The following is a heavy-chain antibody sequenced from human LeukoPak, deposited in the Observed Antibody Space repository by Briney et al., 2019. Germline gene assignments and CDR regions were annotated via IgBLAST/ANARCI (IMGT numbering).Heavy chain of an antibody. Sequence: PSETLSLTCAVSGGSINTSNWWNWVRQPPGKGLEWIGEMHHSGSTHYNPSLESRVTISVDKSKNLFSLMLSSVTAAETAVYYCASRSSGWFFDHWGQGTLLTVSS. CDR1: GGSINTSNW. J-gene: IGHJ4*02. V-gene: IGHV4-4*02. D-gene: IGHD6-19*01. CDR2: MHHSGST. CDR3: ASRSSGWFFDH.